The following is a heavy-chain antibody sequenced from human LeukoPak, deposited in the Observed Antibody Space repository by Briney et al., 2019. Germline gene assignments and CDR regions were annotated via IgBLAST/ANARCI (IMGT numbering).Heavy chain of an antibody. J-gene: IGHJ4*02. CDR1: GYSFTGQD. CDR3: TRGWDY. V-gene: IGHV1-8*03. CDR2: MNPDSGDT. Sequence: ASVKVSCKASGYSFTGQDINWVRQATGQGLEWMGWMNPDSGDTGYAQKFQGRLTITRHTSINTAYMELSGLRSDDSAVYYCTRGWDYWGQGTLVTVSS.